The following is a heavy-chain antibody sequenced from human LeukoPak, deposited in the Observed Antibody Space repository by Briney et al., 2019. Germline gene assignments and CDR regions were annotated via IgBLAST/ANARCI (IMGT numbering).Heavy chain of an antibody. V-gene: IGHV4-30-4*01. CDR1: GGSISSGDYY. J-gene: IGHJ4*02. D-gene: IGHD3-3*01. CDR2: IYYSGST. Sequence: SETLSLTCTVSGGSISSGDYYWSWIRQPPGKGLEWIGYIYYSGSTYYNPSLKSRVTISVDTSKNQFSLKLSSVTAADTAVYYCARVFGVVIMWVFDYWGQGTPVTVSS. CDR3: ARVFGVVIMWVFDY.